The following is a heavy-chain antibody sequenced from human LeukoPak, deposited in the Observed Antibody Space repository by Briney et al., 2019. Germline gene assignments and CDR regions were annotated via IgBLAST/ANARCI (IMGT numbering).Heavy chain of an antibody. CDR1: GFTFSNAW. CDR3: TTKSMVRGVIRYYYYYMDV. CDR2: IKSKTDGGTT. D-gene: IGHD3-10*01. J-gene: IGHJ6*03. V-gene: IGHV3-15*01. Sequence: PGGSLRLSCAASGFTFSNAWMSWVRQAPGKGLEWVGRIKSKTDGGTTDYAAPVKGRFTISRDDSKNTLYLQMNSLKTEDTAVYYCTTKSMVRGVIRYYYYYMDVWGKGTTVTVSS.